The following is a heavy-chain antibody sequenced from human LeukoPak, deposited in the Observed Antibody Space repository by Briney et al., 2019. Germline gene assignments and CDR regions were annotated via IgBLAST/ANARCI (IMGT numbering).Heavy chain of an antibody. Sequence: GGSLRLSCAASGFTFSTYAMHWVRQAPGKGLEYVSAITGNGGSTYYADSVKGRFTISRDNSKNTLYLQMGSLRAEDMAVYYCAREVGNSGYGALDYWGQGTLVTVSS. J-gene: IGHJ4*02. CDR3: AREVGNSGYGALDY. V-gene: IGHV3-64*02. CDR1: GFTFSTYA. D-gene: IGHD5-12*01. CDR2: ITGNGGST.